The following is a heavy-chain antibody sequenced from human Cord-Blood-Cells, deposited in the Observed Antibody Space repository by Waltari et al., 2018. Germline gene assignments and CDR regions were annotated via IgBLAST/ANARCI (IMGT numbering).Heavy chain of an antibody. D-gene: IGHD7-27*01. J-gene: IGHJ4*02. Sequence: LEWVSGISWNSGSIGYADSVKGRFTISRDNAKNSLYLQMNSLRAEDTALYYCAKEKANWGYSWGQGTLVTVSS. CDR2: ISWNSGSI. V-gene: IGHV3-9*01. CDR3: AKEKANWGYS.